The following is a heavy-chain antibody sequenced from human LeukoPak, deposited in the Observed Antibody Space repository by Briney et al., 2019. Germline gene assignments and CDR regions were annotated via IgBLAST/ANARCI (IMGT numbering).Heavy chain of an antibody. CDR3: ARGAPNWFDP. J-gene: IGHJ5*02. CDR1: GGSFSGYY. Sequence: PSETLSLTCAVYGGSFSGYYWSWTRQPPGKGLERIGEINHSGSTNYNPSLKSRVTISVDTSKNQFSLKLSSVTAADTAVYYCARGAPNWFDPWGQGTLVTVSS. V-gene: IGHV4-34*01. CDR2: INHSGST.